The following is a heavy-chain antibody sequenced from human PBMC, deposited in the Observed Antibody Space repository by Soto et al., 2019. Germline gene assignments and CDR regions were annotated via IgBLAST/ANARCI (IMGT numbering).Heavy chain of an antibody. D-gene: IGHD3-10*01. Sequence: SVKVSCKASGFTFSSSAVQWVRQARGQRLEWIGWIVVGSGNTNYAQKFQERVSITRDMSTSTAYMELGSLRSEDTAVYYCAAGIWFGELNYYYGMAVWGQGTTVIVS. CDR2: IVVGSGNT. CDR1: GFTFSSSA. V-gene: IGHV1-58*01. J-gene: IGHJ6*02. CDR3: AAGIWFGELNYYYGMAV.